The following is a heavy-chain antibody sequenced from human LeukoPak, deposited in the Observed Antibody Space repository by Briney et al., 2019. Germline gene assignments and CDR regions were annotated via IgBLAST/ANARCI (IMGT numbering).Heavy chain of an antibody. J-gene: IGHJ4*02. CDR1: GGTFSSYA. D-gene: IGHD5-18*01. CDR3: ARVNTAMDGFDY. V-gene: IGHV1-69*01. Sequence: SVKVSCKASGGTFSSYAISWVRQAPGQGLEWMGGIIPIFGTANYAQKFQGRVTITADESTSTAYMELSSLRSEDTAVYYCARVNTAMDGFDYWGQGTLVTVSS. CDR2: IIPIFGTA.